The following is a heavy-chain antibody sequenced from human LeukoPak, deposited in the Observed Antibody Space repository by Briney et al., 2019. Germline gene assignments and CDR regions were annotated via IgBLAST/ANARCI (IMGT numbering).Heavy chain of an antibody. D-gene: IGHD3-10*01. CDR3: ARDFAREFTIDY. Sequence: GGSLRLSCAASGFTFSNYNTNWVRRPPGKGLQWVSYISSSSNIIYYADSVKGRFTISRDNATNSLFLQMNSLRAEDTAVYYCARDFAREFTIDYWGQGTLVTVSS. V-gene: IGHV3-48*01. CDR1: GFTFSNYN. J-gene: IGHJ4*02. CDR2: ISSSSNII.